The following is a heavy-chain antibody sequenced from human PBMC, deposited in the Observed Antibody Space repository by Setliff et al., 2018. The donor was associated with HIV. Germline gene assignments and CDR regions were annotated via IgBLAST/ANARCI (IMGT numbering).Heavy chain of an antibody. V-gene: IGHV4-59*01. J-gene: IGHJ3*01. CDR1: GDSTTHYY. CDR2: IFDSENN. Sequence: SETLSLTCSVSGDSTTHYYWNWIRQPPGKGLEWIGNIFDSENNNYNPSLKSRVSMSVDTSKNQFSLRLTSVTAADTAVYYCARQITSVTPEMLVVNDAFDVWGQGKMVT. D-gene: IGHD4-17*01. CDR3: ARQITSVTPEMLVVNDAFDV.